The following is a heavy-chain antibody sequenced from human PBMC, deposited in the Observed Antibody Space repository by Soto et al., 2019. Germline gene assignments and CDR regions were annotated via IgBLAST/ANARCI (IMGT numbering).Heavy chain of an antibody. Sequence: PGGSLRLSCVASGFTFSSYYMSWARQVPGRGLEWLAKIKQDGSEKSYVDSVRGRFTISRDNAKNSLYLEMDSLRPEDTAVYFCGMIPRRATGSPFCGQGTLVTVSS. V-gene: IGHV3-7*03. D-gene: IGHD2-15*01. J-gene: IGHJ4*02. CDR3: GMIPRRATGSPF. CDR1: GFTFSSYY. CDR2: IKQDGSEK.